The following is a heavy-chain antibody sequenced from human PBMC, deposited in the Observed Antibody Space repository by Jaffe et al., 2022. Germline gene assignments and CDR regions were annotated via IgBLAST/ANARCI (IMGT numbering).Heavy chain of an antibody. J-gene: IGHJ1*01. CDR3: AKAAYCGGDCYSGYFQH. Sequence: EVQLLESGGGLVQPGGSLRLSCAASGFTFSSYAMSWVRQAPGKGLEWVSAISGSGGSTYYADSVKGRFTISRDNSKNTLYLQMNSLRAEDTAVYYCAKAAYCGGDCYSGYFQHWGQGTLVTVSS. V-gene: IGHV3-23*01. CDR2: ISGSGGST. D-gene: IGHD2-21*01. CDR1: GFTFSSYA.